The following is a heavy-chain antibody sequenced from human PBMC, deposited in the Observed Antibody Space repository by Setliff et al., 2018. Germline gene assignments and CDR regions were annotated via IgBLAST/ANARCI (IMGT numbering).Heavy chain of an antibody. CDR2: IDNHGSGT. Sequence: PGESLKISCAASGFALSTRWMHWVRQAPGKGLVWVARIDNHGSGTSYADSVKGRFTISRDNAKNTLFLQMSSLRAEDTAVYYCATFGSDPDYWGQGTLVTVSS. J-gene: IGHJ4*02. CDR1: GFALSTRW. D-gene: IGHD3-10*01. V-gene: IGHV3-74*01. CDR3: ATFGSDPDY.